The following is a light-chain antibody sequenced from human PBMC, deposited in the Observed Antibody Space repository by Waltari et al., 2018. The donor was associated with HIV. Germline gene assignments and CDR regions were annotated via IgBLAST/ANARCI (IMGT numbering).Light chain of an antibody. J-gene: IGKJ1*01. CDR3: QQYYSTPVT. Sequence: DIQITQSPSSLSASVGYRVTITCRASQGISNSLSWSQQKLGKATKVLLYGASRLESGVPSRFSGSGFGTDYTLTISSLQPEDFAAYYCQQYYSTPVTFGQGTKVEIK. CDR1: QGISNS. V-gene: IGKV1-NL1*01. CDR2: GAS.